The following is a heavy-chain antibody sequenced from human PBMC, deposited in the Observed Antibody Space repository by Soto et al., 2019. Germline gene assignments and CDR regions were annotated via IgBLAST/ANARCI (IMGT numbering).Heavy chain of an antibody. D-gene: IGHD3-22*01. CDR1: GFTFSSYG. Sequence: GGSLRLSCAASGFTFSSYGMHWVRQAPGKGLEWVAVIWYDGSNKYYADSVKGRFTISRDNSKNTLYLQMNSLRAEDTAVYYCARETYYYDSSGYSLPAPFDYWGQGTLVTVSS. V-gene: IGHV3-33*01. J-gene: IGHJ4*02. CDR3: ARETYYYDSSGYSLPAPFDY. CDR2: IWYDGSNK.